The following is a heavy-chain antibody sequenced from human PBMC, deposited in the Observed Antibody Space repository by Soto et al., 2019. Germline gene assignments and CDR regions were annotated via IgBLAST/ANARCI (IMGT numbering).Heavy chain of an antibody. D-gene: IGHD2-15*01. Sequence: SETLSRTCALYAGSLSDYYWSCFRQPPEKGLEWIGELNHSGSTSQNPSLKSRVTISVDTSKNQFSLKLRPVTAPYTAGYYPARGISGMVAFDRGAPDKYYFDSWNLGTMITVSS. V-gene: IGHV4-34*01. J-gene: IGHJ4*02. CDR2: LNHSGST. CDR1: AGSLSDYY. CDR3: ARGISGMVAFDRGAPDKYYFDS.